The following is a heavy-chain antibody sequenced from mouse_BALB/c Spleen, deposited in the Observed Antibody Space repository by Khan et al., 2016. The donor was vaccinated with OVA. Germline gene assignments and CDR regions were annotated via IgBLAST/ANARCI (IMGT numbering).Heavy chain of an antibody. CDR3: AGVFLCSGSRGAVDN. Sequence: QVQLQQSGAELARPGASVQMSCKPSGYPFTSYTMHWVKQRPGQGLEWIGYIIPSTVYINYNQKFKDKATLTADKSSSTAYMQLSSLTSEASAVYYCAGVFLCSGSRGAVDNWGQGTSVTVSS. V-gene: IGHV1-4*01. CDR1: GYPFTSYT. CDR2: IIPSTVYI. D-gene: IGHD1-1*01. J-gene: IGHJ4*01.